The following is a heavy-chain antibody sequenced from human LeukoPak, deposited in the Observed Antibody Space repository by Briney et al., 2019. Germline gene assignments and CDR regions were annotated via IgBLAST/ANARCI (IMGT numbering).Heavy chain of an antibody. D-gene: IGHD3-22*01. Sequence: GGSLRLSCAASGFTFNRNAISWVRQAPGKGLEWVANIKQDGSEKYYVDSVKGRFTISRDNAKNSLYLQMNSLRAEDTAVYYCARDGDYYDKVGMDVWGQGTTVTVSS. J-gene: IGHJ6*02. CDR1: GFTFNRNA. CDR3: ARDGDYYDKVGMDV. V-gene: IGHV3-7*01. CDR2: IKQDGSEK.